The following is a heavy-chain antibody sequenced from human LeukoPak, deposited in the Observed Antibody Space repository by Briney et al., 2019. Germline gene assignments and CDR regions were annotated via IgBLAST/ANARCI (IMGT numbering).Heavy chain of an antibody. D-gene: IGHD4-11*01. J-gene: IGHJ4*02. V-gene: IGHV4-31*03. Sequence: SSETLSLTCTVSGGSISGGVYCWSWIRQHPGKGLEWIGYIYHSGISYYNPSLKSRLSISLDTSKNQFSLRLSSVTAADTAVYFCARGPVRDCSNYWGRGTLVTVSS. CDR1: GGSISGGVYC. CDR2: IYHSGIS. CDR3: ARGPVRDCSNY.